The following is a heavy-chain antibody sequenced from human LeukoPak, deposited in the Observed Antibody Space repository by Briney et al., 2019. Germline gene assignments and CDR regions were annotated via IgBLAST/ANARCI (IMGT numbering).Heavy chain of an antibody. V-gene: IGHV3-9*01. CDR2: ISWNSGSI. CDR1: GFTFDDYA. Sequence: PGRSLRLSCAASGFTFDDYAMHWVRQAPGKGLEWVSGISWNSGSIGYADSVKGRFTISRDNAKNSLYLQMNSLRAEDTAVYYCARDTSRDGYNFDYWGQGTLVTVSS. CDR3: ARDTSRDGYNFDY. D-gene: IGHD5-24*01. J-gene: IGHJ4*02.